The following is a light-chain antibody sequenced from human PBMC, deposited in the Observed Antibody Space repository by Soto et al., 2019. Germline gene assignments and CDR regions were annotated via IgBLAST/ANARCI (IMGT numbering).Light chain of an antibody. CDR3: SSYAGSNNYV. CDR1: SNDVCCYNY. V-gene: IGLV2-8*01. J-gene: IGLJ1*01. CDR2: EVS. Sequence: QSVLTQPPSASGSPGQTVTISCTGTSNDVCCYNYVSWYQQHPGKAPKLMIYEVSKRPSGVPYRFSGSKSGNTASLTVSGLQAEDEADYYCSSYAGSNNYVFGTGTKVTVL.